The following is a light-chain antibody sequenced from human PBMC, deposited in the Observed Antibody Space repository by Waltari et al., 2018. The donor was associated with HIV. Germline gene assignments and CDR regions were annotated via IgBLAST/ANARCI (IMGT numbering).Light chain of an antibody. CDR3: QVWDSSSDRV. Sequence: SYVLTQPPSVSVAPGKTARITCGGNNIGSKSVHWYQQKPGQAPVLVIYDDSDRPSGNPERFSGSNSGNTATLTISRVEAGDEADYYCQVWDSSSDRVFGGGTKLTVL. V-gene: IGLV3-21*04. CDR1: NIGSKS. CDR2: DDS. J-gene: IGLJ3*02.